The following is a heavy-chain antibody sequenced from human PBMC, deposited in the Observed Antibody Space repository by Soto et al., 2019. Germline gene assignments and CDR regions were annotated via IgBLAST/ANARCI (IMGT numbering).Heavy chain of an antibody. D-gene: IGHD3-3*02. J-gene: IGHJ4*02. CDR1: GGSISGYY. CDR3: ARGREVRHSMGVRVAYYFDY. Sequence: QVQLQESGPGLVKPSETLSLTCTVSGGSISGYYWSWIRQPPGKGLEWIGEINHSGSTNSNPSLKSRVTISVDPSKNQFSLKLSSVTAADTAVYYCARGREVRHSMGVRVAYYFDYWGQGTLVTVSS. CDR2: INHSGST. V-gene: IGHV4-34*01.